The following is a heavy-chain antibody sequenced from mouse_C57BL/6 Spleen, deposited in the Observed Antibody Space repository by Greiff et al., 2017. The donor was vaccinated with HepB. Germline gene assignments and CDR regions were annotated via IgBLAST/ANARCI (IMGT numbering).Heavy chain of an antibody. D-gene: IGHD1-1*01. CDR1: GFNIKDYY. J-gene: IGHJ2*01. V-gene: IGHV14-1*01. CDR3: TTWDTTVVVRYYFDY. Sequence: VQLQQSGAELVRPGASVKLSCRASGFNIKDYYMHWVKQRPEQGLEWIGRIDPEDGDTEYAPKFQGKATMTADTSSNTAYLQLSSLTSEDTAVYYCTTWDTTVVVRYYFDYWGQGTTLTVSS. CDR2: IDPEDGDT.